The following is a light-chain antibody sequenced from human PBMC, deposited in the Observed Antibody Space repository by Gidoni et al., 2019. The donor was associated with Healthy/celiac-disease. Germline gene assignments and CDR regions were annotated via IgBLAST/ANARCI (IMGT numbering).Light chain of an antibody. CDR3: QQRSNWPLYT. J-gene: IGKJ2*01. V-gene: IGKV3-11*01. Sequence: EIVLTQSPATLSLSPGERATLSCRARQSVSSYLAWYQQKPGQAPRLLSYDASNRATGIPARFSGSGSGTDFTLTISSLEPEDFAVYYCQQRSNWPLYTFGQGTKLEIK. CDR2: DAS. CDR1: QSVSSY.